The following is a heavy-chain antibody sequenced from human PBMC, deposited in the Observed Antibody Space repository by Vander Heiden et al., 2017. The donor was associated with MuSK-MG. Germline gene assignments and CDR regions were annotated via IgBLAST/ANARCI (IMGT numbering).Heavy chain of an antibody. CDR3: ARDYNDFWSGYYGRDYYYYYYMDV. D-gene: IGHD3-3*01. CDR2: INPNSGGT. Sequence: QVQLVQSGAEVKKPGASVKVSCKASGYTFTGYYMHWVRQAPGQGLEWMGRINPNSGGTNYAQKFQGRVTMTRDTSISTAYMELSRLRSDDTAVYYCARDYNDFWSGYYGRDYYYYYYMDVWGKGTTVTVSS. J-gene: IGHJ6*03. CDR1: GYTFTGYY. V-gene: IGHV1-2*06.